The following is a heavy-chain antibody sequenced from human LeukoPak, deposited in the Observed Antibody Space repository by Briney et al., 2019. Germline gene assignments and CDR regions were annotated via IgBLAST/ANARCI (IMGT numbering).Heavy chain of an antibody. J-gene: IGHJ6*02. D-gene: IGHD4-11*01. Sequence: PGGSLRLSCAASGFTVSSNYMSWVRQAPGKGLEWVSVIYSGGSTYYADSVKGRFTISRDNSKNTLYLQMNSLRAEDTAVYYCARVLTTVTYYYYGMDVWGQGTTVTVSS. V-gene: IGHV3-66*01. CDR3: ARVLTTVTYYYYGMDV. CDR1: GFTVSSNY. CDR2: IYSGGST.